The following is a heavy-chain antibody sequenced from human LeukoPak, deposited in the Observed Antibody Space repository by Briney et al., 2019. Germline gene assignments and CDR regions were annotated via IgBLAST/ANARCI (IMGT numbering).Heavy chain of an antibody. CDR1: GGSFSGYY. CDR2: INHSGST. V-gene: IGHV4-34*01. CDR3: ARGPIAAAPFDY. Sequence: SETLSLTCAVYGGSFSGYYWSWIRQPPGKGLEWIGEINHSGSTNYNPSLKSRVTISVDTSKNQFSLKLSSVTAADTAVYYCARGPIAAAPFDYWGQGTLVTVPS. J-gene: IGHJ4*02. D-gene: IGHD6-13*01.